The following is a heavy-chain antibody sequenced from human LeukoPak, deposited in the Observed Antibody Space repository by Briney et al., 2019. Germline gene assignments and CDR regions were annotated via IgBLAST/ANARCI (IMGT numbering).Heavy chain of an antibody. CDR3: ALLAVTSDFDY. D-gene: IGHD6-19*01. J-gene: IGHJ4*02. CDR2: IASSGRTR. CDR1: GFPFSFFE. Sequence: GGSLRLSCAVSGFPFSFFEINWVRQAPGKGLEWVSNIASSGRTRYYADSVKGRFSISRDNAKNSLYLQMNTLRVEDTGVYYCALLAVTSDFDYWGQGALVTVSS. V-gene: IGHV3-48*03.